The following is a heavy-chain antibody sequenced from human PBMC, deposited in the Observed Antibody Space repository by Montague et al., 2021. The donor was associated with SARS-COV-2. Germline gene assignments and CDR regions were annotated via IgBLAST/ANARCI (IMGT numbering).Heavy chain of an antibody. CDR1: GGSFSGYY. CDR3: ARGARQGYGFRLGSFDS. J-gene: IGHJ4*02. CDR2: INHSGST. V-gene: IGHV4-34*01. D-gene: IGHD3-10*01. Sequence: SETLSLTCAVYGGSFSGYYWNWIRQPPGKGLEWIGEINHSGSTNYNPSLKSRVTMSVDTSKNQFSLKLSSVTAADTALYYWARGARQGYGFRLGSFDSWGQGTLVTVSS.